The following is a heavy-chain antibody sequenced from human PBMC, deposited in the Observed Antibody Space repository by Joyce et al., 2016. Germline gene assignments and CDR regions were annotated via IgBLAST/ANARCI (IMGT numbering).Heavy chain of an antibody. CDR2: VIPIFRTA. CDR1: GGTFNHYA. Sequence: QVQLVQSGAEVKKPGSSVKVSCKASGGTFNHYAFTWVRQATGQGLECMGGVIPIFRTANYAQELQGRVTITADESTSSAYLELNSLRSEDTAVYYCARALWGTNHYDRWGQGTQVTVSS. CDR3: ARALWGTNHYDR. D-gene: IGHD2-8*01. V-gene: IGHV1-69*01. J-gene: IGHJ5*02.